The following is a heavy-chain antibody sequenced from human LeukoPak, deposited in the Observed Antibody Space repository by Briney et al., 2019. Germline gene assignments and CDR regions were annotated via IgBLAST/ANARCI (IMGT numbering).Heavy chain of an antibody. V-gene: IGHV3-66*01. CDR3: ARGYLIDY. J-gene: IGHJ4*02. CDR1: GFTVNSNY. Sequence: GGSLRLSCAASGFTVNSNYMSWVGQAPGKGLEWVSVVYSGDRTYYADSVKGRFTISRDDSTNTLYLLMNSLRAEDTAVYYCARGYLIDYWGQGTLVTVSS. CDR2: VYSGDRT. D-gene: IGHD1-26*01.